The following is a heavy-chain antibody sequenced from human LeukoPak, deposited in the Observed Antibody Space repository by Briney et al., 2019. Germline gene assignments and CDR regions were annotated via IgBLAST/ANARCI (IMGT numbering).Heavy chain of an antibody. D-gene: IGHD5-18*01. CDR1: GFTFSPYG. V-gene: IGHV3-23*01. CDR2: ISGSGGST. J-gene: IGHJ4*02. CDR3: AKVEGYSYGPFDY. Sequence: GGSLRLSCAASGFTFSPYGMSWVRQAPGKGLEWVSIISGSGGSTYYADSVKGRFTISRDNSKNTLYLQMNSLRAEDTAVYYCAKVEGYSYGPFDYWGQGTLVTVSS.